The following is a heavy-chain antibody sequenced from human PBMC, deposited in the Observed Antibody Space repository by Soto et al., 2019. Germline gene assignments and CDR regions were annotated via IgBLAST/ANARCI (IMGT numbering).Heavy chain of an antibody. CDR2: ISYDGSNK. D-gene: IGHD2-15*01. J-gene: IGHJ5*02. CDR1: GFTFSSYG. Sequence: GGSLRLSCAASGFTFSSYGMHWVRQAPGKGLEWVAIISYDGSNKYYTDSVKGRFTISRDNSKNTLYLQMNSLRAEDTAVYYCAKGQTGWSNNWFDPWGQGTLVTVSS. V-gene: IGHV3-30*18. CDR3: AKGQTGWSNNWFDP.